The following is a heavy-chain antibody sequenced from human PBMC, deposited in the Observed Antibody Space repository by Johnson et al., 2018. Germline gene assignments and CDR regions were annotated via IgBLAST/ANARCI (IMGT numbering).Heavy chain of an antibody. CDR2: IKQDGSEK. CDR1: RFTFSSSY. J-gene: IGHJ3*02. Sequence: VQLVQSGGGVVQPGGSLRLSCAASRFTFSSSYMSWTRPAPGQGLEWVANIKQDGSEKSYVDSVKGRFTIPRDNAKNSLELQMNSLRAEDTALYYCAKDKGHIVVVAAIGAFDIWGQGTMVTVSS. D-gene: IGHD2-21*02. V-gene: IGHV3-7*03. CDR3: AKDKGHIVVVAAIGAFDI.